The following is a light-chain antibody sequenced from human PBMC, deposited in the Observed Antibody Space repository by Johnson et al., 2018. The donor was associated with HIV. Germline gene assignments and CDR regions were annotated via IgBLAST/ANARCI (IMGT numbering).Light chain of an antibody. CDR3: GTWDSSLSALYV. V-gene: IGLV1-51*02. CDR1: SSDIGKNY. J-gene: IGLJ1*01. CDR2: ENN. Sequence: QAVLTQPPSVSAAPGQKVTISCSGSSSDIGKNYVSWYQQLPGTAPKLLVYENNKRPSGIPDRFSGSKSGTSATLGITGLQTGDEADYYCGTWDSSLSALYVCGTGTKVTVL.